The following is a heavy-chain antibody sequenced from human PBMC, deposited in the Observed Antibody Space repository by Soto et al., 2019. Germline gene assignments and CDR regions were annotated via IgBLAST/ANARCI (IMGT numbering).Heavy chain of an antibody. CDR3: ARLRARGDGYNSPPYYLDY. Sequence: EVQLVQSGGGLVQPGESVKLSCATSGFSFSGSAIHWVRQASGKGLEWIGRIKTRSYSYATAYTASVEGRFAISRDDSKNTAYLQMNSLKTEDTAVYYSARLRARGDGYNSPPYYLDYWGQGTLVTVSS. D-gene: IGHD3-22*01. CDR1: GFSFSGSA. V-gene: IGHV3-73*02. J-gene: IGHJ4*02. CDR2: IKTRSYSYAT.